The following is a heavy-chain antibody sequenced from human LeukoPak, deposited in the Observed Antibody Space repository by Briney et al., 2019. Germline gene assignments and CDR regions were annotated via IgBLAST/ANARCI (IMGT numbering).Heavy chain of an antibody. D-gene: IGHD3-16*02. CDR3: ARGLPQYDYVWGSYRYWTYYFDY. CDR1: GYSISSGYY. Sequence: LETLSLTCTVSGYSISSGYYWSWIRQPPGKGLEWIGEINHSGSTNYNPSLKSRVTISVDTSKNQFSLKLSSVTAADTAVYYCARGLPQYDYVWGSYRYWTYYFDYWGQGTLVTVSS. J-gene: IGHJ4*02. V-gene: IGHV4-38-2*02. CDR2: INHSGST.